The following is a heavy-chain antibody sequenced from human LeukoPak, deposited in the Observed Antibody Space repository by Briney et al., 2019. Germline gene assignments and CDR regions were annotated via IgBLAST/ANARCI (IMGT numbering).Heavy chain of an antibody. V-gene: IGHV3-7*01. CDR3: ARALRIGGYYYMDV. CDR1: GFTFSSYW. D-gene: IGHD3-10*01. Sequence: GGSLRLSCSASGFTFSSYWMTWVRQAPGKGLEWVANINQDGSEKYYVDSVKGRFTISRDNAKNSLYLQMNSLRAEDTAVYYCARALRIGGYYYMDVWAKGTTVTISS. CDR2: INQDGSEK. J-gene: IGHJ6*03.